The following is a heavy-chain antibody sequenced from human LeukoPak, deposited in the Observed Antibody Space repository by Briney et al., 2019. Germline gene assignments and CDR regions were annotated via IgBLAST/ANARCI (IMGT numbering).Heavy chain of an antibody. Sequence: GGSLRLSCAASGFTFSSYGMHWVRQAPGKGLEWVANIKQDGSEKYYGDSVKGRFTISRDNAKNSLYLQMNSLRAEDTAVYYCNSGAVYWGQGTLVTVSS. D-gene: IGHD4-23*01. J-gene: IGHJ4*02. CDR1: GFTFSSYG. CDR2: IKQDGSEK. CDR3: NSGAVY. V-gene: IGHV3-7*01.